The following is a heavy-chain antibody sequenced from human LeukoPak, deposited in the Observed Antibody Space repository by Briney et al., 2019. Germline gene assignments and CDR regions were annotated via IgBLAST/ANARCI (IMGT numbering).Heavy chain of an antibody. D-gene: IGHD3-10*01. J-gene: IGHJ5*01. CDR3: ARSRQASGLFNS. CDR2: IYYSGST. CDR1: GGSISSSSYY. V-gene: IGHV4-39*07. Sequence: SETLSLTCTVSGGSISSSSYYWGWIRQPPGKGLEWIGSIYYSGSTYYNPFLKSRFTISVDRPKNQFFLNVTSLTAADTAVYYCARSRQASGLFNSWGQGTLVVVSS.